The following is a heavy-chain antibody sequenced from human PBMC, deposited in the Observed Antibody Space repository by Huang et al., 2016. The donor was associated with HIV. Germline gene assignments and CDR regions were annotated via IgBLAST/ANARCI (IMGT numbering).Heavy chain of an antibody. D-gene: IGHD5-18*01. Sequence: QVQLVQSGAEVKKPGASVKVSCKASGYTFSSFGISWVRQAPGQGLEWGGGISGYNGNTKFAQKFQGRLTMTTDPSTSTAYMELRSLRSDDTAVYYCARGGGIQLWLLGYYYMDVWGNGTTVTVSS. CDR1: GYTFSSFG. CDR2: ISGYNGNT. CDR3: ARGGGIQLWLLGYYYMDV. J-gene: IGHJ6*03. V-gene: IGHV1-18*01.